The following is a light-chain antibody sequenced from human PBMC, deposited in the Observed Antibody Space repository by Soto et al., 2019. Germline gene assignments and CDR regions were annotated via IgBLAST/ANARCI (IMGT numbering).Light chain of an antibody. Sequence: QSVLTQPASVSGSLGQSITISCTGSSSDVGTYYFVSWYQQHPGKVPKLMIYEGTKRPSGIPDRFSGSKSGNTASLTISGLQAEDEAEYYCSLYTTASTYVFGTGTKLTVL. CDR1: SSDVGTYYF. V-gene: IGLV2-14*02. J-gene: IGLJ1*01. CDR2: EGT. CDR3: SLYTTASTYV.